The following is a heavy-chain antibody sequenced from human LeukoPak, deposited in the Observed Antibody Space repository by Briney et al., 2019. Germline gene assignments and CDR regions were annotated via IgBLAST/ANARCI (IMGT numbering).Heavy chain of an antibody. CDR2: INPNSGGT. CDR1: GYTFTGYY. V-gene: IGHV1-2*02. J-gene: IGHJ6*03. D-gene: IGHD1-26*01. Sequence: ASVKVSCKASGYTFTGYYMHWVRQAPGQGLEWMGWINPNSGGTNYAQKFQGRVTMTRDTSISTAYMELSRLRSDDTAVYYCARERSGSRRYYYYMDVWGKGTTVTVSS. CDR3: ARERSGSRRYYYYMDV.